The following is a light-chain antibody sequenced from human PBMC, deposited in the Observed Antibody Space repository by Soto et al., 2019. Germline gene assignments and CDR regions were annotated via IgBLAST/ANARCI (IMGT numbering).Light chain of an antibody. CDR2: DAS. J-gene: IGKJ5*01. CDR3: QQYNKWPLIT. V-gene: IGKV3-15*01. CDR1: QNVYNN. Sequence: EILMTQSPATLSVSRGERAILXXGASQNVYNNLAWYQQKPGRAPRLLXFDASTRATGIPARFSGSGSGTEFTLTISGLQSEDFAIYYCQQYNKWPLITFGQGTRLEIK.